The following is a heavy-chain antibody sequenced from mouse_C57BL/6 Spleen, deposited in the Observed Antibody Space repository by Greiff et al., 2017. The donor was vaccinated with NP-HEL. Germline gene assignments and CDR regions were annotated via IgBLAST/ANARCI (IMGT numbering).Heavy chain of an antibody. CDR2: ISDGGSYA. CDR3: AREDGYYWYFDV. V-gene: IGHV5-4*01. D-gene: IGHD2-3*01. CDR1: GFTFSSYA. J-gene: IGHJ1*03. Sequence: EVNLVESGGGLVKPGGSLKLSCAASGFTFSSYAMSWVRQTPEKRLEWVATISDGGSYAYYTDNGKGRFTISRDNAKNNLYLQMSHLKSEDTAMYYCAREDGYYWYFDVWGTGTTVTVSS.